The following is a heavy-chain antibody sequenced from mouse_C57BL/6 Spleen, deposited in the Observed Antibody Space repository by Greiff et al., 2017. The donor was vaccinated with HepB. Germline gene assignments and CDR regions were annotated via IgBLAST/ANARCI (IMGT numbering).Heavy chain of an antibody. D-gene: IGHD2-3*01. CDR1: YTFSRRVH. CDR3: AEESAVYYGACMPDGYLFAY. J-gene: IGHJ3*01. V-gene: IGHV1-87*01. Sequence: VKLMESGPELARPWASVKISCQAFYTFSRRVHFAIRDTNYWMQWVKQRPGQGLEWIGAIYPGNGDTSYNQKFKGKATLTADKSSSTAYMQLSSLTAEESAVYYGACMPDGYLFAYWGQGTLVTVSA. CDR2: GQGLEWIG.